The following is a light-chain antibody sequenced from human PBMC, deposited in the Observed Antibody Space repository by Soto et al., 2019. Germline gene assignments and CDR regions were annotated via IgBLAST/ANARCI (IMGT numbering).Light chain of an antibody. CDR3: HHYNSYSEA. Sequence: DIQMTQSPSTLSGSVGDRVTITCRASQTISSWLAWYQQKPGKAPKLLIYKASTLKSGVPSRFSGSGSGTEFTLTISSLQPDDFATYYCHHYNSYSEAFGQVTKVELK. V-gene: IGKV1-5*03. CDR1: QTISSW. CDR2: KAS. J-gene: IGKJ1*01.